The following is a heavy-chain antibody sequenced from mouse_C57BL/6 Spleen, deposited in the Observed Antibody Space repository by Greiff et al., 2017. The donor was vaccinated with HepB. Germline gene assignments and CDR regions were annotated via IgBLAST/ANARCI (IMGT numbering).Heavy chain of an antibody. CDR2: IVPANGNT. V-gene: IGHV14-3*01. J-gene: IGHJ4*01. CDR1: GFNIKNTY. D-gene: IGHD2-4*01. CDR3: ARSDEDYDKYAMDY. Sequence: EVKLQESVAELVRPGASVKLSCTASGFNIKNTYMHWVKQRPEKGLEWIGRIVPANGNTKYAPKCQGQATLTADKSSNTAYLQLSSLTSEDTAIYYCARSDEDYDKYAMDYWGQGTSVTVSS.